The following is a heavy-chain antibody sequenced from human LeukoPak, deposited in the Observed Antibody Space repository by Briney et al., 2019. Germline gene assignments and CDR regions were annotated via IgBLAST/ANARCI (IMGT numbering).Heavy chain of an antibody. CDR1: GGSISSGSYY. Sequence: SETLSLTCTVSGGSISSGSYYWSWIRQPAGKGLEWIGRIYTSGSTNYNPSLKSRVTISVDTSKNQFSLKLSSVTAAGTAVYYCARDSGDVWGKGTTVTVSS. CDR2: IYTSGST. J-gene: IGHJ6*04. CDR3: ARDSGDV. V-gene: IGHV4-61*02.